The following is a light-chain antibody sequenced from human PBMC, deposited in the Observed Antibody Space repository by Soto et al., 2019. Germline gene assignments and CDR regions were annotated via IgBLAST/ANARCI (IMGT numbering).Light chain of an antibody. CDR3: QQYNNWT. CDR1: QSVNIN. J-gene: IGKJ1*01. Sequence: EIVMTQSPATLSVSPGERATLSCRASQSVNINLAWYQQKPGQAPRLLIYGTSTRATGVPARFSGSGSGTEFTLTISSLQSEDFAVYYCQQYNNWTFGQGTKVDIK. CDR2: GTS. V-gene: IGKV3-15*01.